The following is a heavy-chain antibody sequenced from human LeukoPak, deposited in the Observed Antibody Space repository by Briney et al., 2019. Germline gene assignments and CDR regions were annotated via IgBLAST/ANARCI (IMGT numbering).Heavy chain of an antibody. CDR1: GGSFSGYS. V-gene: IGHV4-34*01. CDR2: IDHSGSA. Sequence: PSETLSLTCAVYGGSFSGYSWTWIRQPPGRGLEWIGEIDHSGSANYNPSLKSRVTVSVDRSKSQFSLKLSSVTAADTAVFYCARGPMRGWFDPWGQGTLVTVSS. CDR3: ARGPMRGWFDP. J-gene: IGHJ5*02.